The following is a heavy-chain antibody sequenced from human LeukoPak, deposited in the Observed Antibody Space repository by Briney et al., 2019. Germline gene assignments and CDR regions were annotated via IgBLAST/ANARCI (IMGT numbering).Heavy chain of an antibody. D-gene: IGHD6-19*01. V-gene: IGHV4-30-4*08. CDR3: AVLAVAGFFDY. CDR1: GGSISSGDYY. Sequence: PSETLSLTCTVSGGSISSGDYYWSWIRQPPGKGLGWIGYIYYSGSTYYNPSLKSRVTISVDTSKNQFSLKLSSVTAADTAVYYCAVLAVAGFFDYWGQGTLVTVSS. J-gene: IGHJ4*02. CDR2: IYYSGST.